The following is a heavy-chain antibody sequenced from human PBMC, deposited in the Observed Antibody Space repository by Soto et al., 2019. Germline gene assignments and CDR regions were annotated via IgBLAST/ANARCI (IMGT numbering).Heavy chain of an antibody. Sequence: EVQVLESGGGLVQPGGSLRLSCAASGFTFTNYAMTWVRQAPGKGLEWVSLIAAGVGTSYADSVKGRFTISRDISKNTLYLHMNSLRAEDTAIYYCAKVFGGGPPYYFDYWGQGTLVTVSS. V-gene: IGHV3-23*01. CDR2: IAAGVGT. CDR3: AKVFGGGPPYYFDY. D-gene: IGHD3-10*02. CDR1: GFTFTNYA. J-gene: IGHJ4*02.